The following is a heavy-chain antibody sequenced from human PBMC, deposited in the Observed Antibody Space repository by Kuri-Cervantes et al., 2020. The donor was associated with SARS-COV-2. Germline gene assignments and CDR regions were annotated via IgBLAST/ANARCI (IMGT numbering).Heavy chain of an antibody. D-gene: IGHD2-2*01. CDR1: GGSFSGYY. V-gene: IGHV4-34*01. Sequence: SETLSLTCAVYGGSFSGYYWSRIRQPPGKGLEWIGEINHSRSTNYNPSLKSRVTISVDTSKNQFSLKLSSVTAADTAVYYCARGRGALGYCSSTSCYRGWYFDYWGQGTLVTVSS. CDR3: ARGRGALGYCSSTSCYRGWYFDY. J-gene: IGHJ4*02. CDR2: INHSRST.